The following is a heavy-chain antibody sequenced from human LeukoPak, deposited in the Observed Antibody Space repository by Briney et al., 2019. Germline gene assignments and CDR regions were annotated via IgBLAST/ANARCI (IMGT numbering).Heavy chain of an antibody. CDR3: AKGMGSSGWSDAFDI. J-gene: IGHJ3*02. D-gene: IGHD6-19*01. CDR2: ISGSGGST. V-gene: IGHV3-23*01. Sequence: GGSLRLSCAASGFTFSSYAMSWVRQAPGKGLEWVSAISGSGGSTYYVDSVKGRFTISRDNSKNTLYLQMNSLRAEDTAVYYCAKGMGSSGWSDAFDIWGQGTMVTVSS. CDR1: GFTFSSYA.